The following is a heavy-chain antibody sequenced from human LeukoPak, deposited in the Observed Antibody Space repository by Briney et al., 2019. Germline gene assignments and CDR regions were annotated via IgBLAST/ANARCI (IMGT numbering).Heavy chain of an antibody. CDR2: IKQDGSEK. Sequence: AGGSLRLSCAASGFTISSYWMNWVRQAPGKGLEWVANIKQDGSEKKYVDSVKGRFTISRDNAKNSLYLQMNSLRAEDTAVYFCAGGSGWVTDSWGQGTLVTVSA. CDR3: AGGSGWVTDS. D-gene: IGHD6-19*01. J-gene: IGHJ4*02. V-gene: IGHV3-7*01. CDR1: GFTISSYW.